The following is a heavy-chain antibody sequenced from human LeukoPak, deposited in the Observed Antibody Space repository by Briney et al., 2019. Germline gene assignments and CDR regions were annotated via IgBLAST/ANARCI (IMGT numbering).Heavy chain of an antibody. J-gene: IGHJ5*02. CDR1: GGSFSGYY. V-gene: IGHV4-34*01. D-gene: IGHD3-10*01. CDR2: INHSGRT. Sequence: PSETLSLTCAVYGGSFSGYYWSWIRQPPGKGLERIGEINHSGRTNYNPSLKSRDTISVDTSKNQFSLKLSSVSTADTAVYYGARGLGTMVRGAKNWFDPWGQGTLVTVSS. CDR3: ARGLGTMVRGAKNWFDP.